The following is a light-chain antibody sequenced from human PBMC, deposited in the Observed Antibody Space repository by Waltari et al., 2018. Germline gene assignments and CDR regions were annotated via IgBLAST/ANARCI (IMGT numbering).Light chain of an antibody. Sequence: QSVLTQPPSASGTPGQRVTISCSGSSSNIGSNYVYWYQQLPGTAPNLLIYRNNQRPSGGPDRFSGSKSGTSASLAISGLRSEDEADYYCAAWDDSLSGWVFGGGTKLTVL. CDR2: RNN. V-gene: IGLV1-47*01. CDR1: SSNIGSNY. CDR3: AAWDDSLSGWV. J-gene: IGLJ3*02.